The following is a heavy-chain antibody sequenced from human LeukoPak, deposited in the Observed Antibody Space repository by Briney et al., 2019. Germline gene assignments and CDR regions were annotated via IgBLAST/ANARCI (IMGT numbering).Heavy chain of an antibody. D-gene: IGHD3-10*01. CDR3: AGSGSYYNVDY. V-gene: IGHV3-21*01. Sequence: GGSLRLSCAASGFTFSGFSMNWVRQAPGKGLEWVSFISSSSSYIYYADSVKGRLTISRDNARNSLYLQMNSLRAEDTAVYYCAGSGSYYNVDYWGQGTLVTVSS. CDR2: ISSSSSYI. CDR1: GFTFSGFS. J-gene: IGHJ4*02.